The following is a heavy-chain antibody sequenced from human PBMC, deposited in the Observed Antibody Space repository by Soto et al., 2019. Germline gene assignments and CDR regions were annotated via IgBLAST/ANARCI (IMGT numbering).Heavy chain of an antibody. D-gene: IGHD1-1*01. J-gene: IGHJ5*02. V-gene: IGHV4-4*07. Sequence: SETLSLTCTVSGASISGFYWSWIRKSAVKGMEWIGRIYATGTTDYNPSLKSRVMMSVDTSKKQFSLKLRSVTAADTAVYYCVRDGTKTLRDWFDPWGQGISVTVSS. CDR3: VRDGTKTLRDWFDP. CDR2: IYATGTT. CDR1: GASISGFY.